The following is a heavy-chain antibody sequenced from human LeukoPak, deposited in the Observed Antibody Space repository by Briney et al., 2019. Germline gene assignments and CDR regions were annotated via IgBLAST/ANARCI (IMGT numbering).Heavy chain of an antibody. Sequence: GGSLRLSCAASGFTFSSYAMSWVRQAPGKGLEWVSAISGSGGSTYYADSVKGRFTISRDNSKNTLYLQMNSVRAEDTAVYYCAKDLVGYSSSSLALDIWGQGTMVTVSS. J-gene: IGHJ3*02. V-gene: IGHV3-23*01. D-gene: IGHD6-6*01. CDR2: ISGSGGST. CDR1: GFTFSSYA. CDR3: AKDLVGYSSSSLALDI.